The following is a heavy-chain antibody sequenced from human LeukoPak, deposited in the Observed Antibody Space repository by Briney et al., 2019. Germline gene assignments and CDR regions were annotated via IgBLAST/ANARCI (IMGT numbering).Heavy chain of an antibody. V-gene: IGHV3-74*01. CDR3: AAYGDNSDFAY. CDR1: GFTLNTYW. D-gene: IGHD4-23*01. CDR2: IYAHGTNT. J-gene: IGHJ4*02. Sequence: PGGSLRLSCAASGFTLNTYWMHWVRQAPGKGLVWVSNIYAHGTNTTYADSVKGRFTISRDSAKNTVFLQMNSLRAEDTAVYYCAAYGDNSDFAYWGQGTLVTVSS.